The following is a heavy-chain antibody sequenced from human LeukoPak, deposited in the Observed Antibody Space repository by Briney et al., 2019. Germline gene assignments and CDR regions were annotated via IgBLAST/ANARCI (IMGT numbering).Heavy chain of an antibody. CDR2: ISGSGGST. V-gene: IGHV3-23*01. CDR3: AKMLAPDYDILTGYYTTFDY. D-gene: IGHD3-9*01. J-gene: IGHJ4*02. Sequence: GGSLRLSCAASGFTFSSYAMSWVRQAPGKGLEWVSAISGSGGSTYYADSVKGRFTISRDNSKNTLYLQMNSLRAEDTAVYYCAKMLAPDYDILTGYYTTFDYWGQGTLVTVSS. CDR1: GFTFSSYA.